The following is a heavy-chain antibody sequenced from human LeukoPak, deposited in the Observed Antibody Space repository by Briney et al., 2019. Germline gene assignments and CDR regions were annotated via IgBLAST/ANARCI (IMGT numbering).Heavy chain of an antibody. V-gene: IGHV4-39*07. CDR1: GGSISRGSYY. Sequence: SETLSLTCTVSGGSISRGSYYWGWIRQPPGKGLQWIGSISYSGNTYSNPSLASRVTMSVDTSKNQFSLKLSSVTAADTAVYYCGRDRRATYYYDSSGYYSDFWGQGTLVTVSS. D-gene: IGHD3-22*01. CDR2: ISYSGNT. J-gene: IGHJ4*02. CDR3: GRDRRATYYYDSSGYYSDF.